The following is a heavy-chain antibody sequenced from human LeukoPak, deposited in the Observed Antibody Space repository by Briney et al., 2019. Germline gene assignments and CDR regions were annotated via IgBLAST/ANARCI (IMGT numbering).Heavy chain of an antibody. CDR1: RSLFTTYG. CDR3: AGDRYSSSWFTAYYYYYGMDV. J-gene: IGHJ6*02. D-gene: IGHD6-13*01. CDR2: ISYDGSNK. Sequence: GGSLRLSCAASRSLFTTYGIHWARQAPGKGLEWVAVISYDGSNKYYADSVKGRFTISRDNSKNTLYLQMNSLRAEDTAVYYCAGDRYSSSWFTAYYYYYGMDVWGQGTTVTVSS. V-gene: IGHV3-30*03.